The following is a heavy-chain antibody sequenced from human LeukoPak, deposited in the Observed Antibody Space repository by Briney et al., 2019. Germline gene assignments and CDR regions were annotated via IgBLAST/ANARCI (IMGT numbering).Heavy chain of an antibody. CDR1: GFTFSSYS. CDR2: ITSSSTYI. CDR3: ARDVKSRRRQWFGELSVYYYYYMDV. J-gene: IGHJ6*03. V-gene: IGHV3-21*04. D-gene: IGHD3-10*01. Sequence: SGGSLRLSCAASGFTFSSYSMNWVRQAPGKGLEWVSSITSSSTYIYYADSVKGRFTISRDNAKNSLYLQVDSLRPEDTAVYYCARDVKSRRRQWFGELSVYYYYYMDVWGKGTTVTISS.